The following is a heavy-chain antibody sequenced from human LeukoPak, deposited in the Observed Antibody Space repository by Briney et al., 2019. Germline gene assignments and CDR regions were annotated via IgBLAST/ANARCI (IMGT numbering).Heavy chain of an antibody. V-gene: IGHV6-1*01. D-gene: IGHD6-19*01. CDR1: GDSVSSNSVA. CDR2: TYYRSKWYN. CDR3: TRAVAGALGY. Sequence: SPTLSLTCAISGDSVSSNSVAWTWLRQSPSRGLEWLGRTYYRSKWYNDYAVSVKSPITFNPDTSKNQFSLQLNSVTPGDTAVYYCTRAVAGALGYWGQGILVTVSS. J-gene: IGHJ4*02.